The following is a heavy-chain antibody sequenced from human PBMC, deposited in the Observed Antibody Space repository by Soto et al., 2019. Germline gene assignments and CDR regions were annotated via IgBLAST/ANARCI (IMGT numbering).Heavy chain of an antibody. CDR1: GGSFSDYS. Sequence: QVQLQQWGAGLLKTSETLSLTCAVYGGSFSDYSWTWIRQPPGKGLEWIGEINQSGSTNYRPSLRSRVTMSVDTSKTQFSLKMSSVTAADTAVYYCVCSSSDYFYGMDVWGQGTTVTVSS. CDR3: VCSSSDYFYGMDV. J-gene: IGHJ6*02. V-gene: IGHV4-34*01. D-gene: IGHD6-6*01. CDR2: INQSGST.